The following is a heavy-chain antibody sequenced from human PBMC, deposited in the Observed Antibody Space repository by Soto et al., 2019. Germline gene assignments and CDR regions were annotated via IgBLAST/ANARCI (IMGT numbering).Heavy chain of an antibody. CDR2: IIPIFGTA. J-gene: IGHJ4*02. CDR3: ARDGGRRSGGIDY. D-gene: IGHD1-26*01. CDR1: GGTFSSYS. V-gene: IGHV1-69*01. Sequence: QVQLVQSGAEVKKPGSSVKVSCKASGGTFSSYSINWVRQAPGQGLEWMGEIIPIFGTANYAQKFQGRVTMTADESTSTAYMALSSLRSEDTAVYYCARDGGRRSGGIDYWGQGTLVTVSS.